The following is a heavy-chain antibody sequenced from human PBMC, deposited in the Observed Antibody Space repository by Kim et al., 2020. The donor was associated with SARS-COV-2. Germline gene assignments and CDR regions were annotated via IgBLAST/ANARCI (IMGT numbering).Heavy chain of an antibody. J-gene: IGHJ4*02. CDR1: GFSFSSNA. Sequence: GGSLRLSCAASGFSFSSNAMHWVRQAPGKGLEWVAVISFDGTNKYYAESVKGRLTISRDNSKNTVFLQMRSLRAEDTAVYYCARDIGPLGAWGQGTLVTV. CDR2: ISFDGTNK. D-gene: IGHD3-16*01. V-gene: IGHV3-33*05. CDR3: ARDIGPLGA.